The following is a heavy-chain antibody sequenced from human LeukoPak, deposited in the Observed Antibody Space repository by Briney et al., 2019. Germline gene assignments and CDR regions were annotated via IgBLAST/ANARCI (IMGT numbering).Heavy chain of an antibody. CDR1: GGTFSSYA. CDR2: IIPILGTA. Sequence: GASVKVSCKASGGTFSSYAISWVRQAPGQGLEWMGGIIPILGTANYAQKFQGRVTITADESTSTAYMELSSLRSEDTAVYYCARVRGELLLRWGQGTLVTVSS. V-gene: IGHV1-69*13. CDR3: ARVRGELLLR. J-gene: IGHJ4*02. D-gene: IGHD1-26*01.